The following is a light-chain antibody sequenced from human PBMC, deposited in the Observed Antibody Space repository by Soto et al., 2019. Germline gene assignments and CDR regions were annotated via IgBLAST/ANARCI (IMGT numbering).Light chain of an antibody. CDR2: GES. J-gene: IGKJ1*01. V-gene: IGKV3-15*01. CDR3: QQYNNWPRT. Sequence: ELVMTQSPATLSLSPGDSATLSCRASQSVSSNLAWYQQKPGQAPRLLIYGESTRATGIPDRFSGSGSGTELNLTISRLQSEDFAVYYCQQYNNWPRTCGQGTKVDIK. CDR1: QSVSSN.